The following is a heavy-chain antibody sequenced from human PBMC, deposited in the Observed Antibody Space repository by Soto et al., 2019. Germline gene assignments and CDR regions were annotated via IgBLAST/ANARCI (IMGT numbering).Heavy chain of an antibody. D-gene: IGHD1-26*01. CDR1: GGSISSYY. Sequence: SETLSLTCTVSGGSISSYYWSWIRKPAGKGLEWIGRIYTSGSTNYNPSLKSLVTMSVDTSKNQFSLKLSSVTAADTAVYYCASRLLWELRGGYYYYYGMDVWGQGTTVTVSS. V-gene: IGHV4-4*07. CDR3: ASRLLWELRGGYYYYYGMDV. J-gene: IGHJ6*02. CDR2: IYTSGST.